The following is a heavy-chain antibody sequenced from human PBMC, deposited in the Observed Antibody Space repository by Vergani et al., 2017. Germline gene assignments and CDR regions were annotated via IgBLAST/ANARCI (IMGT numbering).Heavy chain of an antibody. V-gene: IGHV1-69*01. Sequence: QVQLVQSGAEVKKPGSSVKVSCKASGGTFSSYAISWVRQAPGQGLEWMGGIIPIFGTANYAQKFQGSVTITADESTSTAYMELSSLRSEDTAVYYCARAPGDKYSSSWYAHQFDPWGQGTLVTVSS. J-gene: IGHJ5*02. CDR2: IIPIFGTA. CDR1: GGTFSSYA. D-gene: IGHD6-13*01. CDR3: ARAPGDKYSSSWYAHQFDP.